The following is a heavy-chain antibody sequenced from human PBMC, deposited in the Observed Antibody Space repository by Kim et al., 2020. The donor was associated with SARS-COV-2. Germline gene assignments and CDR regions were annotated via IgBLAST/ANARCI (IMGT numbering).Heavy chain of an antibody. CDR2: IYYSGST. Sequence: SETLSLTCTVSGGSISSGGYYWSWIRQHPGKGLEWIGYIYYSGSTYYNPSLKSRVTISVDTSKNQFSLKLSSVTAADTAVYYCARSLYGDYEGVWFDPWGQGTLVTVSS. V-gene: IGHV4-31*03. J-gene: IGHJ5*02. CDR1: GGSISSGGYY. CDR3: ARSLYGDYEGVWFDP. D-gene: IGHD4-17*01.